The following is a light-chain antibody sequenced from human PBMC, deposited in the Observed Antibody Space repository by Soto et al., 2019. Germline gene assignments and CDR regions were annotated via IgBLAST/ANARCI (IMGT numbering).Light chain of an antibody. CDR1: QSVSSSF. CDR2: GAS. Sequence: EIVLTQSPGTLSLSPGERATLSCRASQSVSSSFLDWYQQKPGQAPRLLIYGASNRATGIPDRFSGGGSGTDFTLTISRLDPEDFAVYFCQQYSDSPGTFGGGTKVDIE. J-gene: IGKJ4*01. CDR3: QQYSDSPGT. V-gene: IGKV3-20*01.